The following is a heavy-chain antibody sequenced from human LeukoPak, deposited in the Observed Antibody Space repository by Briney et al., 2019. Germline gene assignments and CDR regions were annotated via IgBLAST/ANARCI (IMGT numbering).Heavy chain of an antibody. CDR2: INPNSGGT. CDR3: AKTTMPYSSSSDPYYYGMDV. D-gene: IGHD6-6*01. V-gene: IGHV1-2*02. J-gene: IGHJ6*02. CDR1: GYTFTVYY. Sequence: GASVKVSCKASGYTFTVYYMHWVRQAPGQGLEWMGWINPNSGGTNYAQKFQGRVTMTRDTSISTAYMELSRLRSDDTAVYYCAKTTMPYSSSSDPYYYGMDVWGQGTTVTVSS.